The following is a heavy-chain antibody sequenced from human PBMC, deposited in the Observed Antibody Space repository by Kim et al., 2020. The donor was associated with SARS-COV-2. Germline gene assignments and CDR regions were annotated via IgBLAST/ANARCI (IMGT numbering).Heavy chain of an antibody. CDR1: GSTFKNYW. V-gene: IGHV3-7*03. CDR3: ASADSYCGTSAFDY. Sequence: GGSLRLSCAASGSTFKNYWMTWVRQAPGKGLEWVASISQDGDKTYYLDSLKGRFTISRDDAKSSLSLQLDSLRVEDTALYYCASADSYCGTSAFDYWGQG. CDR2: ISQDGDKT. D-gene: IGHD3-10*01. J-gene: IGHJ4*02.